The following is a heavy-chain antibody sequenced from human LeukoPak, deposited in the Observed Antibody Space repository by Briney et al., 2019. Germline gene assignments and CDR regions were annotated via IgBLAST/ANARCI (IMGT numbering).Heavy chain of an antibody. J-gene: IGHJ4*02. V-gene: IGHV3-21*01. CDR1: GFTFSDYS. D-gene: IGHD2-2*01. CDR3: ARATRRSCSSTSCYPDY. Sequence: KLGGSLRLSCAASGFTFSDYSMHWVRQAPGKGLEWISSISSGSSYKIYADSVKGRFTISRDNARSSLYLQLNSLRADDTATYYCARATRRSCSSTSCYPDYWGQGTLVTVSS. CDR2: ISSGSSYK.